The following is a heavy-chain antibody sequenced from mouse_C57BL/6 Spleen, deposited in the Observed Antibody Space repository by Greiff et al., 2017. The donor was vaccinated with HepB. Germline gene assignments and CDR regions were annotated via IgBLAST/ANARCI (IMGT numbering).Heavy chain of an antibody. J-gene: IGHJ3*01. CDR1: GYTFTDYN. Sequence: EVQLQQSGPELVKPGASVKIPCKASGYTFTDYNMDWVKQSHGKSLEWIGDINPNNGGTIYNQKFKGKATLTVDKSSSTAYMELRSLTSEDTAVYYCARWGYEDDYDEGAWFAYWGQGTLVTVSA. D-gene: IGHD2-4*01. V-gene: IGHV1-18*01. CDR3: ARWGYEDDYDEGAWFAY. CDR2: INPNNGGT.